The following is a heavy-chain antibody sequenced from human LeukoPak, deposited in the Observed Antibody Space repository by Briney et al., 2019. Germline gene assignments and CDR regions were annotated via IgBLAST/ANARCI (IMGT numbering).Heavy chain of an antibody. J-gene: IGHJ5*02. CDR3: AKPQDGSGSYYDNWFDP. V-gene: IGHV3-23*01. Sequence: GGSLRLSCAASGFTFSSYAMSWVRQAPGKGLEWVSAISGSGGSTYYADSVKGRFTISRDNSKNTLYLQMNSLRAEDTAVYYCAKPQDGSGSYYDNWFDPWGQGTLVTVSS. CDR2: ISGSGGST. D-gene: IGHD3-10*01. CDR1: GFTFSSYA.